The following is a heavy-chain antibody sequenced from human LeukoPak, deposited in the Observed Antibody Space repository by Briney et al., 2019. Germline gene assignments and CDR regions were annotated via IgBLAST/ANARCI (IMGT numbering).Heavy chain of an antibody. CDR3: ATELPYDILTGYYNVMCNY. Sequence: GASVKVSCKVSGYTLTELSMHWVRQAPGKGLEWMGGFDPEDGEAIYAQKFQGRVTMTEDTSTDTAYMELSSLRSEDTAVYYCATELPYDILTGYYNVMCNYWGQGTLVTVSS. D-gene: IGHD3-9*01. J-gene: IGHJ4*02. CDR1: GYTLTELS. CDR2: FDPEDGEA. V-gene: IGHV1-24*01.